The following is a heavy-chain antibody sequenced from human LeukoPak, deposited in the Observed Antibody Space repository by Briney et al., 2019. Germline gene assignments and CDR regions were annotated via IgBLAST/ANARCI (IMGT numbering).Heavy chain of an antibody. V-gene: IGHV4-4*02. CDR3: ARQGGYSSSPDF. CDR1: GGSISSSNW. D-gene: IGHD6-13*01. Sequence: PSGTLSLTCAVSGGSISSSNWWSWVRQPPGKGLEWIGEIYHSGSTNYNPSLKSRVTILVDKSKNQFSLKLSSVTVADTAVYYCARQGGYSSSPDFWGQGTLVTVSS. J-gene: IGHJ4*02. CDR2: IYHSGST.